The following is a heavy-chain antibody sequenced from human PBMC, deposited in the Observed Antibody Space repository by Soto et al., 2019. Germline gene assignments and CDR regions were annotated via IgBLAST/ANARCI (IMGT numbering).Heavy chain of an antibody. CDR1: GDSVSSGDYY. D-gene: IGHD1-7*01. J-gene: IGHJ5*02. CDR2: IYYSGST. CDR3: ASYNWNYWFDP. Sequence: QVQLQESGPGLVQPSETLSLTCTVSGDSVSSGDYYWSWIRQPPGKGLEWIGYIYYSGSTTYHPSLKSRVTISLVKSNNQFSLNLSSVTAADTAVYYCASYNWNYWFDPWGQGTLVTVSS. V-gene: IGHV4-61*08.